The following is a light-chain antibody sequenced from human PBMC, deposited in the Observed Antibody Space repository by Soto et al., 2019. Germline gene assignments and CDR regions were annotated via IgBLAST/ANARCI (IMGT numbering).Light chain of an antibody. J-gene: IGKJ5*01. CDR3: QQYNNWPPIT. CDR1: QSVSNN. V-gene: IGKV3-15*01. CDR2: YAS. Sequence: EIMMTQSPATLSVSPGERATLSCRASQSVSNNLAWYQQKPGQAPRLLIYYASTRATGIPARFSGSGSGTEFTLTISSLQTEDFALYYCQQYNNWPPITFGQGTRLEIK.